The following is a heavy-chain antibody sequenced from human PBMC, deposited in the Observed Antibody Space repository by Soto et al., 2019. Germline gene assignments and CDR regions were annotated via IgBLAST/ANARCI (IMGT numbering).Heavy chain of an antibody. V-gene: IGHV1-69*13. CDR2: IIPIFGTA. Sequence: SVKVSCKASGGTFSSYAISWVRQAPGQGLEWMGGIIPIFGTANYAQKFQGRVTITADESTSTAYMELSSLRSEDTAVYYCARHWNYQNYYYYYGMDVWGQGTTVTVSS. D-gene: IGHD1-7*01. CDR1: GGTFSSYA. J-gene: IGHJ6*02. CDR3: ARHWNYQNYYYYYGMDV.